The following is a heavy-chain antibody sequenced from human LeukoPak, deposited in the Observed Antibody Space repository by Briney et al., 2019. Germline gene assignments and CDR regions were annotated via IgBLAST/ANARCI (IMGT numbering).Heavy chain of an antibody. D-gene: IGHD2-15*01. V-gene: IGHV1-46*01. CDR3: ASDAQYCSGGSCYSQFDY. Sequence: ASVKVSCKASGYTFTSYYMHWVRQAPGQGLEWMGIINPSGGSTSYAQKFQGRVTMTRDTSTSTVYMELSSLRSEDTAVYYCASDAQYCSGGSCYSQFDYWGQGTLVTVSS. J-gene: IGHJ4*02. CDR1: GYTFTSYY. CDR2: INPSGGST.